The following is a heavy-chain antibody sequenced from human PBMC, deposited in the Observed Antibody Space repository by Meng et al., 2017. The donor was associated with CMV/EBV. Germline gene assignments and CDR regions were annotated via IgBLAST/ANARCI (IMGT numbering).Heavy chain of an antibody. CDR3: AYSSSKNYYYYYGMDV. J-gene: IGHJ6*02. D-gene: IGHD6-13*01. CDR1: GGTFSSYT. CDR2: IIPILGIA. V-gene: IGHV1-69*02. Sequence: SVKVSCKASGGTFSSYTISWVRQAPGQGLEWMGRIIPILGIANYAQKFQGRVTITTDESTSTTYMELSSLRSEDTAVYYCAYSSSKNYYYYYGMDVWGQGTTVTVSS.